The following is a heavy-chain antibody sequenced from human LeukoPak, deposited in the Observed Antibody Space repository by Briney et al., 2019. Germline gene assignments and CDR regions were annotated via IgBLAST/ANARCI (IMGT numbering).Heavy chain of an antibody. CDR2: IKEDRRGT. V-gene: IGHV3-43*02. J-gene: IGHJ6*02. Sequence: PGGSLRLSCAPSGFTIGPYAMYWVREGPRGGLGGLAVIKEDRRGTFYADSVTGQFTTSRDNSKNSLYLQMNSLTSEDTALYYCATWAFYHNLDVWGQGTTVIVSS. CDR1: GFTIGPYA. D-gene: IGHD2/OR15-2a*01. CDR3: ATWAFYHNLDV.